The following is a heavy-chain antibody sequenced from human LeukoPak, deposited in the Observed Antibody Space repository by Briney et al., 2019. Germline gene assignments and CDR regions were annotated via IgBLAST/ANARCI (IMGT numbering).Heavy chain of an antibody. J-gene: IGHJ4*02. Sequence: GGSLRLSCAASGFTFSTSWMHWFRQPPGKGLVWVSRIDTDGRTTGYADSVRGRFTISRDNAKNTLYLQMNGLRAEDTAVYYCARPYYDSSGYYRFDYWGQGTLVTVSS. CDR1: GFTFSTSW. CDR2: IDTDGRTT. V-gene: IGHV3-74*01. CDR3: ARPYYDSSGYYRFDY. D-gene: IGHD3-22*01.